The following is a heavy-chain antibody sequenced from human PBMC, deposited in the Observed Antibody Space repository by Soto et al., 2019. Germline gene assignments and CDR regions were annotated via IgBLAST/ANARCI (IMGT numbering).Heavy chain of an antibody. CDR1: GFTFNTYA. CDR3: AKGPPVGLQYFQY. J-gene: IGHJ1*01. Sequence: PGGFLRLACAACGFTFNTYAMSWVRQAAGKWLEWVSAISSSGGSTYYADSVKGRFNISRDNSKNTLYLQMNSLSDEDTAVYYCAKGPPVGLQYFQYWGEGPMVTDSS. CDR2: ISSSGGST. D-gene: IGHD1-26*01. V-gene: IGHV3-23*01.